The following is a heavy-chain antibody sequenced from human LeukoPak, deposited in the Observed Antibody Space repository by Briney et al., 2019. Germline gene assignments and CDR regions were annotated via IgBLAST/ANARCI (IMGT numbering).Heavy chain of an antibody. D-gene: IGHD6-13*01. Sequence: GGSLRLSCAASGFTFSSYAMSWVRQAPGKGLEWVSAISGSGGSTYYADSVKGRFTISRDNSKNTLYLQMNSLKTEDTAVYYCTTDRKVRPLYSSSWYEGYWGQGTLVTVSS. CDR1: GFTFSSYA. CDR3: TTDRKVRPLYSSSWYEGY. V-gene: IGHV3-23*01. J-gene: IGHJ4*02. CDR2: ISGSGGST.